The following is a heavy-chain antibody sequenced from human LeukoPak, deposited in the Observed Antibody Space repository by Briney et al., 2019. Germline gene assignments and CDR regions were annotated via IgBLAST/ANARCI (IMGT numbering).Heavy chain of an antibody. CDR2: INPNSGGT. CDR3: ARPFGSSSPYYGLDV. D-gene: IGHD6-6*01. V-gene: IGHV1-2*02. CDR1: GYTFSVYY. Sequence: ASVKVSCKASGYTFSVYYIHWVRQAPGQGLEWMGWINPNSGGTNYAQNFHGRVTLTRDTSISTAYMELSTHTSDDTAVYYCARPFGSSSPYYGLDVWGQGTTVTVSS. J-gene: IGHJ6*02.